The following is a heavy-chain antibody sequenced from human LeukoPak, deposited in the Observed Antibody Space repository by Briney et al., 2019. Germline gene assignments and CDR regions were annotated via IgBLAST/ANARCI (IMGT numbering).Heavy chain of an antibody. CDR1: GYTFTGYW. V-gene: IGHV5-10-1*01. D-gene: IGHD3-3*01. Sequence: KPGESLGISCKGSGYTFTGYWISWVRQMPGKGLEWMGKIDPSDSYTSYSPSFQGHVTISADKSISAAFLQWSSLKASDTAMYYCARHSHYDFWSGYLDYWGQGTLVTVSS. CDR2: IDPSDSYT. CDR3: ARHSHYDFWSGYLDY. J-gene: IGHJ4*02.